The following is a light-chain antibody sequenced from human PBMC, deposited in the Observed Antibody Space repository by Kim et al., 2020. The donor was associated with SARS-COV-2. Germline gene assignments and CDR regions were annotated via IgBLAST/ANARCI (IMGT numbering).Light chain of an antibody. J-gene: IGLJ1*01. CDR2: RDS. CDR3: QSYDSSLNGYV. CDR1: SSNIGARYA. V-gene: IGLV1-40*01. Sequence: QRVTISCTGSSSNIGARYAVHWYQHLPGTAPKLLIYRDSYRPSGVPDRFSGSKSGTSASLAITGLQAEDEADYYCQSYDSSLNGYVFGTGTKVTVL.